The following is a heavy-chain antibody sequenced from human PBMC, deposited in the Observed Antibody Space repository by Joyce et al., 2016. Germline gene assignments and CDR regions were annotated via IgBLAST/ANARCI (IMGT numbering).Heavy chain of an antibody. J-gene: IGHJ4*02. Sequence: EVQLVQSGAEVKKPGESLKISCKGFGYSFSTYYIAWVRQMPGKGLEWMAIMYPGDADATYLPSFQGHVTISVDKSINTAYLQWSSLQASDTAMYFCARLGAPGESFDYWGLGTLVTVSS. V-gene: IGHV5-51*01. D-gene: IGHD3-10*01. CDR3: ARLGAPGESFDY. CDR1: GYSFSTYY. CDR2: MYPGDADA.